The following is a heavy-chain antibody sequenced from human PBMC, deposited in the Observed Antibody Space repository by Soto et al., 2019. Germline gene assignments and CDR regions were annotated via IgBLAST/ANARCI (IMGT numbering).Heavy chain of an antibody. J-gene: IGHJ6*02. CDR3: AREGLGYYYGSGSQNYYYYGMDV. D-gene: IGHD3-10*01. Sequence: GESLKISCAASGFTFSSYAMHWVRQAPGKGLEWVAVISYDGSNKYYADSVKGRFTISRDNSKNTLYLQMNSLRAEDTAVYYCAREGLGYYYGSGSQNYYYYGMDVWGQGTTVTVSS. V-gene: IGHV3-30*04. CDR2: ISYDGSNK. CDR1: GFTFSSYA.